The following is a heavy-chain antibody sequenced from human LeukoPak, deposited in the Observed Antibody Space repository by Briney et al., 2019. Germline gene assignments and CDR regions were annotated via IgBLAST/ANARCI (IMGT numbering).Heavy chain of an antibody. CDR3: ARVTYYYDSSGSRDAFDI. J-gene: IGHJ3*02. D-gene: IGHD3-22*01. CDR1: GYTFTSYD. V-gene: IGHV1-8*01. Sequence: ASVKVSCKASGYTFTSYDINWVRQATGQGLEWMGWMNPNSGNTGYAQKFQGRVTMTRDTSISTAYMELSRLRSDDTAVYYCARVTYYYDSSGSRDAFDIWGQGTMVTVSS. CDR2: MNPNSGNT.